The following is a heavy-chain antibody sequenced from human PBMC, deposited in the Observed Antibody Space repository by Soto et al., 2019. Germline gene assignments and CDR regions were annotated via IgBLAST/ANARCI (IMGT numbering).Heavy chain of an antibody. D-gene: IGHD3-22*01. Sequence: QVHLRESGPGLVKPSETLSLICTVSGGSISSHYWSWIRQPPGKGLEWIGYVYYSWSTNYNPSLKSRVTISVDTSNNQFSLKLISVTAADTAVYHCARGDFSDSSGLYFDYVGQGNLVTVSS. V-gene: IGHV4-59*11. CDR3: ARGDFSDSSGLYFDY. CDR2: VYYSWST. J-gene: IGHJ4*02. CDR1: GGSISSHY.